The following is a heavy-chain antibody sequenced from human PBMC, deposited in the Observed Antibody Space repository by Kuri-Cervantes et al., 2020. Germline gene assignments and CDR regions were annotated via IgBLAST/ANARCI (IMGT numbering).Heavy chain of an antibody. CDR3: ARRRITMIVVVITSGFDY. CDR2: INHSGST. D-gene: IGHD3-22*01. Sequence: GSLRLSCTVSGGSISSSSYYWSWIRQPPGKGLEWIGEINHSGSTNYNPSLKSRVTISVDTSKNQFSLKLSSVTAADTAVYYCARRRITMIVVVITSGFDYWGQGTLVTVSS. V-gene: IGHV4-39*07. CDR1: GGSISSSSYY. J-gene: IGHJ4*02.